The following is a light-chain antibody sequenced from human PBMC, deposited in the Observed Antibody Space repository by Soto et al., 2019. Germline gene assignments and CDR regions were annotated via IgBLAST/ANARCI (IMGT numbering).Light chain of an antibody. CDR1: QWVXND. CDR3: LQDYNYPMT. V-gene: IGKV1-6*01. Sequence: IQLTQSPSLLSASIGDRVTITCRASQWVXNDLAWYQTKPGKAPKILXDYASSLQRGGPSRFSGSGSATDFTLPISSLQPEYFANYYFLQDYNYPMTFGQGTKVDIK. J-gene: IGKJ1*01. CDR2: YAS.